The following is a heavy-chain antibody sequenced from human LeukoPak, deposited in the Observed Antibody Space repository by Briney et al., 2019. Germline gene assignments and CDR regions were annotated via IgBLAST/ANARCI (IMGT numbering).Heavy chain of an antibody. CDR2: IIPIFGTA. CDR3: AVATGVDNWFDP. J-gene: IGHJ5*02. D-gene: IGHD5-12*01. V-gene: IGHV1-69*13. CDR1: GGTFSSYA. Sequence: ASVKVSCKASGGTFSSYAISWVRQAPGQGLEWMRGIIPIFGTANYAQKFQGRVTITADESTSTAYMELSSLRSEDTAVYYCAVATGVDNWFDPWGQGTLVTVSS.